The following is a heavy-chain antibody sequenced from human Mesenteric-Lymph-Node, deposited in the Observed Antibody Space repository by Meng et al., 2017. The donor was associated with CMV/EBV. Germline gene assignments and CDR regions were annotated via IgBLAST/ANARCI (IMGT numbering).Heavy chain of an antibody. CDR2: IKGDGSAK. CDR3: ARPKRDADGY. CDR1: GFTVSSSY. Sequence: GESLKISCVASGFTVSSSYMSWVRQAPGKGLEWVANIKGDGSAKEYVDSVNGRFTISRDNANNLLYLQMNSLRVEDTAVYFCARPKRDADGYWGQGTLVTVSS. V-gene: IGHV3-7*01. J-gene: IGHJ4*02. D-gene: IGHD4-17*01.